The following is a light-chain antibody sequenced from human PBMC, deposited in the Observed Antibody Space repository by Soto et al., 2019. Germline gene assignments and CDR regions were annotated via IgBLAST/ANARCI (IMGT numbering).Light chain of an antibody. J-gene: IGKJ5*01. Sequence: DIQMTQSPSTLSASVGDRLTITCRASQSVSSWLAWYQQKLGKXPXXLIYDASSLKSGVPSRFSGGGSGTEFTLTISSLHPDDFASDDCQQYNTYSTFGQGTRLEI. CDR2: DAS. CDR1: QSVSSW. V-gene: IGKV1-5*01. CDR3: QQYNTYST.